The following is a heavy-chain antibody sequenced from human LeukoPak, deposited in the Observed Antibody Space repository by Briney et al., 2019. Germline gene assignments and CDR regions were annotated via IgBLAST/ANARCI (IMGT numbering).Heavy chain of an antibody. D-gene: IGHD3-10*01. CDR3: ARDPGYGSGTYIDY. CDR2: ISSSGSTI. Sequence: PGGSLRLSCAASGFTFSSYEMNWVRQAPGKGLEWVSYISSSGSTIYYADSVKGRFTISRDNAKNSLYLQMNSLRAEDTAVYYCARDPGYGSGTYIDYWGQGTLVTVSS. V-gene: IGHV3-48*03. J-gene: IGHJ4*02. CDR1: GFTFSSYE.